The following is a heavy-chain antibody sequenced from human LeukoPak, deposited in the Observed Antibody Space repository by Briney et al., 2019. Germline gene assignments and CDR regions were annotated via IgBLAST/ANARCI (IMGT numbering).Heavy chain of an antibody. V-gene: IGHV5-51*01. J-gene: IGHJ3*01. CDR3: ARGVVVTYAFDL. CDR1: RYSLTTYW. D-gene: IGHD2-21*02. Sequence: GESLKISCQGSRYSLTTYWIAWVRQMPGKGLEWMGIIYPGDSHTRYSPSFQGQVTISADKSISTAYLQWSSLKASDTAMYYCARGVVVTYAFDLWGQGTMVTVSS. CDR2: IYPGDSHT.